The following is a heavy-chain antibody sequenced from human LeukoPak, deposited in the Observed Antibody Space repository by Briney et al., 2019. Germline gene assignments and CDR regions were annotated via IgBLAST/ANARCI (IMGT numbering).Heavy chain of an antibody. V-gene: IGHV3-66*02. CDR1: GFTVSSNY. CDR2: IYSGGST. D-gene: IGHD2-15*01. J-gene: IGHJ4*02. CDR3: ARDIGGRKTHYFDY. Sequence: GGSLRLSCAASGFTVSSNYMSWVRQAPGKGLEWVSVIYSGGSTYYADSVKGRFTISSDNSKNTLYLQMNSLRAEDTAVYYCARDIGGRKTHYFDYWGQGTLVTVSS.